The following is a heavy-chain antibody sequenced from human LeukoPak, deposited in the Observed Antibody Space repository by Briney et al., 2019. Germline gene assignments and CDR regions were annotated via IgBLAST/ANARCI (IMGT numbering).Heavy chain of an antibody. Sequence: ASVKVSCKTSGYSFTKHGVNWVRQAPGQGLEWMGWISTYNGNTNYTQKFQGRVSMTIDTSTNTAFMDLRSLSSDDTAVYFCARDPRQRYYDFWSGNNWESYYFDYWGQGTLVTVSS. J-gene: IGHJ4*02. CDR3: ARDPRQRYYDFWSGNNWESYYFDY. CDR2: ISTYNGNT. V-gene: IGHV1-18*01. D-gene: IGHD3-3*01. CDR1: GYSFTKHG.